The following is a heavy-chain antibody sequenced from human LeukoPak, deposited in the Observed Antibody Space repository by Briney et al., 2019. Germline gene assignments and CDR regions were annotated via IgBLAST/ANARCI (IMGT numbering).Heavy chain of an antibody. CDR2: IYSGGST. Sequence: PGGSLRLSCAASGFTVSSNYMSWVRQAPGKGLEWVSVIYSGGSTYYADSVKGRFTISRDNSKNTLYLQMNSLRAEDTAVYYCAKDSLRYSSSSETDYWGQGTLVTVSS. CDR3: AKDSLRYSSSSETDY. J-gene: IGHJ4*02. V-gene: IGHV3-66*01. CDR1: GFTVSSNY. D-gene: IGHD6-6*01.